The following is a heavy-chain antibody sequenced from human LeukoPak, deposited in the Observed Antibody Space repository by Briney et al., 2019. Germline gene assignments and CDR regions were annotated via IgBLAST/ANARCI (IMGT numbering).Heavy chain of an antibody. Sequence: GASVKVSCKASGYTFTSYAMHWVRQAPGQRLEWMGWINAGNGNTKYSQEFQGRVTITRDTSASTAYMELSSLRSEDMAVYYCAREGTYYYDSSGYYRSYYMDVWGKGTTVTIPS. CDR2: INAGNGNT. D-gene: IGHD3-22*01. CDR1: GYTFTSYA. CDR3: AREGTYYYDSSGYYRSYYMDV. J-gene: IGHJ6*03. V-gene: IGHV1-3*03.